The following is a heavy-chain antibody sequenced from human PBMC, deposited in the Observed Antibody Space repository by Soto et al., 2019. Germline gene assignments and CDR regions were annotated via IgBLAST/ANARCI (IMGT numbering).Heavy chain of an antibody. CDR2: INPNSGGT. CDR3: ARDRSYSSSSPPPYYYYYYGMDV. V-gene: IGHV1-2*02. Sequence: ASVKVSCKASGYTFTGYYMHWVRQAPGQGLEWMGWINPNSGGTNYAQKLQGRVTMTRDTSISTAYMELSRLRSDDTAVYYCARDRSYSSSSPPPYYYYYYGMDVWGQGTTVTVSS. D-gene: IGHD6-6*01. J-gene: IGHJ6*02. CDR1: GYTFTGYY.